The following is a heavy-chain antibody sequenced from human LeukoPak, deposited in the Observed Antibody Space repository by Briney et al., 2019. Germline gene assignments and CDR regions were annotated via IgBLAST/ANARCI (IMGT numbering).Heavy chain of an antibody. CDR2: IYYSGST. J-gene: IGHJ4*02. V-gene: IGHV4-39*01. CDR3: ARLIVGAPDY. D-gene: IGHD1-26*01. CDR1: GFTFSSYSMN. Sequence: GSLRLSCAASGFTFSSYSMNWVRQAPGKGLEWIGSIYYSGSTYYNPSLKSRVTISVDTSKNQFSLKLSSVTAADTAVYYCARLIVGAPDYWGQGTLVTVSS.